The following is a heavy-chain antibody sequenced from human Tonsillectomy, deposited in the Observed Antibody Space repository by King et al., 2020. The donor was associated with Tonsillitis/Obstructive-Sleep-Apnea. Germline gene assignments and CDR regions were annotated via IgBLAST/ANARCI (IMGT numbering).Heavy chain of an antibody. CDR3: ARRSGSGYSQTRVGGYYYMDV. CDR2: INHSRST. CDR1: GGSFSGYY. J-gene: IGHJ6*03. V-gene: IGHV4-34*01. D-gene: IGHD3-3*01. Sequence: VQLQQWGAGLLKPSETLSLTCAVYGGSFSGYYWSWIRQPPGKGLEWIGEINHSRSTNYNPSLKSRVTISVDTSKNQFSLKLSSVTAADTAVYYCARRSGSGYSQTRVGGYYYMDVWGKGTTVTVSS.